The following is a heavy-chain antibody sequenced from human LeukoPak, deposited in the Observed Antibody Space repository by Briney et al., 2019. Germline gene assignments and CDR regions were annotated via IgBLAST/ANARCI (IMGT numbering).Heavy chain of an antibody. CDR3: ARILKTDVYNVVDY. V-gene: IGHV4-38-2*01. CDR1: GYSISSGYY. J-gene: IGHJ4*02. D-gene: IGHD5-24*01. CDR2: IYHSGST. Sequence: SETLSLTCAVSGYSISSGYYWGWIRQPPGKGLEWIGNIYHSGSTYYNPSLKSRVTISVDTSKNQFSLKLSSVAAADTAVYYCARILKTDVYNVVDYWGQGTLVTVSS.